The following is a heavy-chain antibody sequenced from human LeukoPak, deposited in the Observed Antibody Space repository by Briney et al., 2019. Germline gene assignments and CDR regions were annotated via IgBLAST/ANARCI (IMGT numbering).Heavy chain of an antibody. J-gene: IGHJ5*02. CDR2: ISSSSSYI. CDR1: GFTFSSYG. CDR3: ASLVVVPAAAGGDWFDP. V-gene: IGHV3-21*01. Sequence: GGSLRLSCAASGFTFSSYGMNWVRQAPGKGLEWVSSISSSSSYIYYADSVKGRFTISRDNAKNSLYLQMNSLRAEDTAVYYCASLVVVPAAAGGDWFDPWGQGTLVTVSS. D-gene: IGHD2-2*01.